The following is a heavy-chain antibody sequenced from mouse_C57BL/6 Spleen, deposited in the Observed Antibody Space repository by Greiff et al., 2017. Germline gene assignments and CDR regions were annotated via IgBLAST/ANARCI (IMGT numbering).Heavy chain of an antibody. CDR1: GYTFTSYW. CDR2: IDPSDSYT. J-gene: IGHJ4*01. D-gene: IGHD2-5*01. V-gene: IGHV1-69*01. Sequence: QVQLQQPGAELVMPGASVKLSCKASGYTFTSYWMHWVKQRPGQGLEWIGEIDPSDSYTNYNQKFEGKSTLTVDKSSSTAYMQLSSLTSEDSAVYYCAHYSNYYAMDYWGQGTSVTVAS. CDR3: AHYSNYYAMDY.